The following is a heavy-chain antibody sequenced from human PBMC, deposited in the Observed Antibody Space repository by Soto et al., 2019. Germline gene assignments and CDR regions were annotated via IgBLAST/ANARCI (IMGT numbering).Heavy chain of an antibody. CDR2: INPNSGGT. Sequence: GASVKVSCKASGYTFTGYYMHWVRQAPGQGLEWMGWINPNSGGTNYAQKFQGWVTMTRDTSISTAYMELSRLRSDDTAVYYCARGLYDSSGYYYFDYWGQGTLVTVSS. V-gene: IGHV1-2*04. J-gene: IGHJ4*02. CDR1: GYTFTGYY. D-gene: IGHD3-22*01. CDR3: ARGLYDSSGYYYFDY.